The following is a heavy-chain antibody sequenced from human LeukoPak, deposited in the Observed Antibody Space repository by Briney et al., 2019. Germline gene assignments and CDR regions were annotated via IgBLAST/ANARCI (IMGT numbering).Heavy chain of an antibody. CDR2: INHSGST. D-gene: IGHD3-22*01. CDR1: GGSFSGYY. CDR3: ASVMIVPTDAFDI. J-gene: IGHJ3*02. V-gene: IGHV4-34*01. Sequence: QTSETLSLTCAVYGGSFSGYYWSWIRQPPGKGLEWIGEINHSGSTNYNPSPKSRVTISVDTSKNQFSLKLSSVTAADTAVYYCASVMIVPTDAFDIWGQGTMVTVSS.